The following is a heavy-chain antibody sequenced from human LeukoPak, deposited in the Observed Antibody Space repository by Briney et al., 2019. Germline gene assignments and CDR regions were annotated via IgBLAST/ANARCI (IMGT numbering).Heavy chain of an antibody. Sequence: LVASVKVSCKASGYTFTGYYMHWVRQAPGQGLEWMGWINPNSGGTNYAQKFQGRVTMTRDTSISTAYMELSRLRSDDTAVYYCARDLGYCSSTSCYVSYYYGMDVWGQGTTVTVSS. CDR2: INPNSGGT. V-gene: IGHV1-2*03. J-gene: IGHJ6*02. CDR1: GYTFTGYY. CDR3: ARDLGYCSSTSCYVSYYYGMDV. D-gene: IGHD2-2*01.